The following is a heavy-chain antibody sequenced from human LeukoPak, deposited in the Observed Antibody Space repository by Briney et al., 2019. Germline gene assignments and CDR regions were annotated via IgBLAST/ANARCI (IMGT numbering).Heavy chain of an antibody. Sequence: VGSPRLSCAASGFTFRSYAMHSVRQAPGKGLERGAVISYDGSNKYYADSVKGRFTISRDNSKNTLYLQMNSLRAEDTAVYYCARDLDIAVAGTLFDYWGQGTLVTVSS. J-gene: IGHJ4*02. V-gene: IGHV3-30*04. CDR1: GFTFRSYA. CDR2: ISYDGSNK. D-gene: IGHD6-19*01. CDR3: ARDLDIAVAGTLFDY.